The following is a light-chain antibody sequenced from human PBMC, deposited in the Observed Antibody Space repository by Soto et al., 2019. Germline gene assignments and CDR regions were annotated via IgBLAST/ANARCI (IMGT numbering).Light chain of an antibody. CDR3: QQYNSYSPT. CDR1: QSVSTW. V-gene: IGKV1-5*01. CDR2: DAS. J-gene: IGKJ1*01. Sequence: DIQMTQSPSSLSASVGDTVTITCRASQSVSTWLAWYQQRAGKAPKLLIYDASILESGVPSRFRGFGSGTELTLTISSLQPEDSATYYCQQYNSYSPTFGQGTKVEV.